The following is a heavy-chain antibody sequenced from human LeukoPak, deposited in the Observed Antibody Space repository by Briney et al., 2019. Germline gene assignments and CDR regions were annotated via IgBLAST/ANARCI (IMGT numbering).Heavy chain of an antibody. J-gene: IGHJ3*01. CDR2: VYRSGST. CDR3: ARNVGLAAATAAGAFDV. CDR1: GGSVNTGGFS. Sequence: PSQTLSLTCAVSGGSVNTGGFSWSWIRQPPGQGLEWIGYVYRSGSTLYNPSLHSRVAMSLDKSNNRFSLQLHSVTAADTAMYFCARNVGLAAATAAGAFDVWGQGTMVTVSS. D-gene: IGHD6-25*01. V-gene: IGHV4-30-2*01.